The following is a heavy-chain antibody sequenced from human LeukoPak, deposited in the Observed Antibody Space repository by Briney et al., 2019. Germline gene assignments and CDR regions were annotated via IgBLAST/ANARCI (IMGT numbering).Heavy chain of an antibody. CDR2: IYYSGST. Sequence: SETLSLTCAVYGGSFSGYYWSWIRQPPGKGLEWIGSIYYSGSTYYIPSLKSRVTISVDTSKNQFSLKLSSVTAADTAVYYCARGFIAAAGTQNWFDPWGQGTLVTVSS. D-gene: IGHD6-13*01. CDR3: ARGFIAAAGTQNWFDP. V-gene: IGHV4-34*01. CDR1: GGSFSGYY. J-gene: IGHJ5*02.